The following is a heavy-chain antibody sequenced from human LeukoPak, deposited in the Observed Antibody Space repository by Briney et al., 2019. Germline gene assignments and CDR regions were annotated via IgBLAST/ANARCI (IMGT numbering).Heavy chain of an antibody. J-gene: IGHJ4*02. CDR1: GFRLTTYG. V-gene: IGHV3-30*02. CDR2: IPFDGSDE. CDR3: ARDGPDSSGEGGYDY. D-gene: IGHD3-22*01. Sequence: GGSLRLSCEVSGFRLTTYGTHWVRQAPGKGLEWVAYIPFDGSDEYYVDSVKGRFSISRDNSKNTLYLQMNSLRAEDTAVYYCARDGPDSSGEGGYDYWGQGTLVTVSS.